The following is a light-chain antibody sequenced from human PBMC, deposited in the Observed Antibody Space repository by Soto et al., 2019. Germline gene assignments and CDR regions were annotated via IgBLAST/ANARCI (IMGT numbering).Light chain of an antibody. CDR2: GAS. Sequence: DIVMTQSPGTLSLSPGERATLSCMASQSISSNYLAWYQQKPGQSPRLLIYGASNRATGIPDRFSGSGSGTDFTLTISRLEPEDFAVYYCQHYGSSGTFGQGTKVDI. CDR3: QHYGSSGT. J-gene: IGKJ1*01. CDR1: QSISSNY. V-gene: IGKV3-20*01.